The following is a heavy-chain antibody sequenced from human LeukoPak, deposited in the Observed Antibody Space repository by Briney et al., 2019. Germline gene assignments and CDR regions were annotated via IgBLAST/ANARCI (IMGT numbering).Heavy chain of an antibody. CDR3: ARDGMITAYAFDI. D-gene: IGHD3-16*01. CDR1: EFSFSSHS. V-gene: IGHV3-21*01. CDR2: INSSGDYT. J-gene: IGHJ3*02. Sequence: PGGSLRLSCAASEFSFSSHSMNWVRQAPGKGLEWVSTINSSGDYTCYADSVKGRFTISRDNAKNSLYLQMNSLRAEDTAVYYCARDGMITAYAFDIWGRGTMVTVSS.